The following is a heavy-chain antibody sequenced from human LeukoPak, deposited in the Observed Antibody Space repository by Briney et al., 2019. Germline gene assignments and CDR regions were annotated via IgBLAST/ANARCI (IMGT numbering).Heavy chain of an antibody. CDR3: AKIPRITIFGVVPYYFGY. D-gene: IGHD3-3*01. J-gene: IGHJ4*02. CDR2: ISGSGGST. Sequence: SGGSLRLSCAASGFTFSSYAMSWVRQAPGKGLEWVSAISGSGGSTYYADSVKGRFTISRDNSKNTLYLQMNSLRAEDTAVYYCAKIPRITIFGVVPYYFGYWGQGTLVTVSS. CDR1: GFTFSSYA. V-gene: IGHV3-23*01.